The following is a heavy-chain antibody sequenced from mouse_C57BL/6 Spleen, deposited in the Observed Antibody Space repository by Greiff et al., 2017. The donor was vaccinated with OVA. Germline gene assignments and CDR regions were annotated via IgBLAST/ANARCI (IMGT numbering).Heavy chain of an antibody. D-gene: IGHD4-1*01. J-gene: IGHJ2*01. CDR1: GYTFTSYW. CDR2: IDPSDSYT. CDR3: ARYGNWDDY. Sequence: QVQLQQPGAELVRPGTSVKLSCKASGYTFTSYWMHWVKQRPGQGLEWIGVIDPSDSYTNYNQKFKGKATLTVDKSSSTAYMQLSSLTSEDSAVYYCARYGNWDDYWGQGTTLTVSS. V-gene: IGHV1-59*01.